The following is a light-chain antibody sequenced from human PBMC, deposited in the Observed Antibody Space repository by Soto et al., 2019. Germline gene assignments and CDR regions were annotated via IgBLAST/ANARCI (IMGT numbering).Light chain of an antibody. V-gene: IGLV2-14*01. Sequence: QSALTQPASVSGSPGQSITISCSGSSGDIGGYNFVSWYQHLPGKAPKLIIFEVRFRPSGVSNRFSGSKSGDTASPTISKLLPEDEADYYCSSYTSTGTLIVFGGGTKVTVL. CDR2: EVR. CDR1: SGDIGGYNF. J-gene: IGLJ2*01. CDR3: SSYTSTGTLIV.